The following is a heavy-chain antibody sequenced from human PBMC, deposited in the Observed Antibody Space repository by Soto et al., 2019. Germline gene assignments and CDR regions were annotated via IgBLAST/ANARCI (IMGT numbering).Heavy chain of an antibody. Sequence: GGSLRLSCEGSGLTFSSYAMHWVRQAPGKGLEWVAGLSWDRSTVAYADSVQGRFTISRDHAKNSVDLLMDSLRPDDTALYFCAVSSPDIVVLPSSIYFTSWGPGTQVTVSS. CDR2: LSWDRSTV. D-gene: IGHD2-15*01. CDR3: AVSSPDIVVLPSSIYFTS. J-gene: IGHJ4*02. CDR1: GLTFSSYA. V-gene: IGHV3-9*01.